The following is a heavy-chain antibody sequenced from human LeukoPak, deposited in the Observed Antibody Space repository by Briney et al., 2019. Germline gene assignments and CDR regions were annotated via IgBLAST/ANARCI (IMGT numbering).Heavy chain of an antibody. J-gene: IGHJ5*02. CDR3: ARDINYCTPTLCHRNWFDP. Sequence: GGSLRLSCAASGFSLSSYSMDWFRQTPGKGLEWISYISSSSNTIYYADSVEGRFTISRDNAKNALYLQMNNLRAEDSAVYFCARDINYCTPTLCHRNWFDPWGQGALVTVSS. CDR1: GFSLSSYS. CDR2: ISSSSNTI. D-gene: IGHD2-8*01. V-gene: IGHV3-48*01.